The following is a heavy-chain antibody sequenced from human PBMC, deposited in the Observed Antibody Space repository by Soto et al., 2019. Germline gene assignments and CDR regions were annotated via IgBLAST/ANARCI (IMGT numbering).Heavy chain of an antibody. CDR2: INAGNGNT. CDR1: GYTFTSYA. Sequence: ASVKVSCKASGYTFTSYAMHWVRQAPGQRLEWMGWINAGNGNTKYSQKFQGRVTITRDTSASTAYMELSSLRSEDTAVYYCARVVAYGDYVFDYWGQGTLVTVS. V-gene: IGHV1-3*01. J-gene: IGHJ4*02. CDR3: ARVVAYGDYVFDY. D-gene: IGHD4-17*01.